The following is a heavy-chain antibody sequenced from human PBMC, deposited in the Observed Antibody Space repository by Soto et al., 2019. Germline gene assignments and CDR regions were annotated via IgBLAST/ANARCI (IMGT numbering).Heavy chain of an antibody. CDR1: GFSLSTRGES. CDR2: IYWDDDK. CDR3: AQVWNARGLVTFDC. Sequence: PTLVNPTQTLTLPFAFSGFSLSTRGESLGWIRQPPGKALEWLALIYWDDDKRYRPSLKSRLTIAEDTSKNQVVLRMTNLDPVDKATYYCAQVWNARGLVTFDCWGEGSRVTVSS. J-gene: IGHJ6*01. V-gene: IGHV2-5*02. D-gene: IGHD3-3*01.